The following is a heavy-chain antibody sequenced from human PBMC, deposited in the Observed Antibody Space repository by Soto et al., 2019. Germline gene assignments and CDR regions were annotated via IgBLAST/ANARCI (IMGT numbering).Heavy chain of an antibody. V-gene: IGHV4-31*03. CDR1: GGSISSGGYY. J-gene: IGHJ5*02. D-gene: IGHD6-6*01. CDR2: IYYSGST. Sequence: TLSLTCTVSGGSISSGGYYWSWIRQHPGKGLEWIGYIYYSGSTYYNPSLKSRVTISVDTSKNQFSLKLSSVTAADTAVYYCARGPASSGNWFDPWGQGTLVTVSS. CDR3: ARGPASSGNWFDP.